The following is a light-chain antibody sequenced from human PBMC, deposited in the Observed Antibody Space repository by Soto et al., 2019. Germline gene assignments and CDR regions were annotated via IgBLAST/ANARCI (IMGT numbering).Light chain of an antibody. CDR2: YDN. V-gene: IGLV3-21*04. CDR3: QVWDTSSDHVV. CDR1: NIGSKS. Sequence: SYELTQSPSVSVAPGKTARITCGGNNIGSKSVHWCQQKPGQAPVLVIYYDNDRPSGIPERFSGSNSGNTATLTISRVEAGDEADYYCQVWDTSSDHVVFGGGTKLTVL. J-gene: IGLJ2*01.